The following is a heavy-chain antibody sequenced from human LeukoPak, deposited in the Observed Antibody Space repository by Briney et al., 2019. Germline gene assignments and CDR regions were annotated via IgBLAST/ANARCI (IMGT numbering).Heavy chain of an antibody. CDR3: GRELDWLPTLDY. J-gene: IGHJ4*02. CDR1: GFTFSNYW. V-gene: IGHV3-74*01. CDR2: INSDGSST. Sequence: PGGSLRLSCAASGFTFSNYWMHWVRPAPGKGLVWVSRINSDGSSTRYADSVKGRFTISRDNAKNTLYLQMNSLRAEDTAVYYCGRELDWLPTLDYWGQGTLVTVSS. D-gene: IGHD3-9*01.